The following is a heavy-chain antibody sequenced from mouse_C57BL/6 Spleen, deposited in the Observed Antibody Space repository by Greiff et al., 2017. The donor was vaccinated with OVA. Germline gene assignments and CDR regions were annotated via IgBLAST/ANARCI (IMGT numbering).Heavy chain of an antibody. Sequence: QVQLQQSGAELARPGASVKLSCKASGYTFTSYGISWVKQRTGQGLEWIGEIYPRSGNTYYNEKFKGKATLTADKSSSTAYMELRSLTSEDSAVYFWARARYYGSSYDYAMDYWGQGTSVTVSS. CDR3: ARARYYGSSYDYAMDY. D-gene: IGHD1-1*01. CDR2: IYPRSGNT. CDR1: GYTFTSYG. V-gene: IGHV1-81*01. J-gene: IGHJ4*01.